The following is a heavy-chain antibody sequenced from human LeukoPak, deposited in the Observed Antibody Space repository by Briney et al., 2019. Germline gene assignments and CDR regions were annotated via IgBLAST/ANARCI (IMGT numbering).Heavy chain of an antibody. CDR1: GFSLNNYA. CDR2: ISYDGGDK. J-gene: IGHJ4*02. CDR3: VKKGDEYSYSYGDY. Sequence: GGSLRLSCAASGFSLNNYAMYWVRQAPGKGLEWVALISYDGGDKYYAESMKGRSTISRDNAENTLYLQMNNLRPDDTAFYFCVKKGDEYSYSYGDYWGQGTLVTVSS. D-gene: IGHD3-16*01. V-gene: IGHV3-30*04.